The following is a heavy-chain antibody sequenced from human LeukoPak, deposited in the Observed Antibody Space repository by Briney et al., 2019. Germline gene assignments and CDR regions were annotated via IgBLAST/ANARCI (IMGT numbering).Heavy chain of an antibody. CDR1: GGSFSGYY. CDR2: INHSGST. V-gene: IGHV4-34*01. Sequence: SETLSLTRAVYGGSFSGYYWSWIRQPPGKGLEWIGEINHSGSTNYNPSLKSRVTISVDTSKNQFSLKLSSVTAADTAVYYCARYRSPNDAFDIWGQGTMVTVSS. CDR3: ARYRSPNDAFDI. J-gene: IGHJ3*02.